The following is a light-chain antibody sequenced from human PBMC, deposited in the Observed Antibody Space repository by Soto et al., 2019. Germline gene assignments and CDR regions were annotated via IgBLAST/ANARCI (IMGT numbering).Light chain of an antibody. Sequence: EIVMTQSPATLSVSPGERVTLSRRASQSVSSSLAWHQQKTGQAPRLLIYGASTRATGIPARFSGSGSGTEFTLTISSLQSEDFAVYYCQQHTNRPPWTFGQGTKVEIK. V-gene: IGKV3D-15*01. CDR2: GAS. CDR1: QSVSSS. J-gene: IGKJ1*01. CDR3: QQHTNRPPWT.